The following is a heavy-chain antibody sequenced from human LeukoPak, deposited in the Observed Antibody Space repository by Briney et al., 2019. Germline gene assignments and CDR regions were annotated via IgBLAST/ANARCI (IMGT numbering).Heavy chain of an antibody. Sequence: ASVKVSCKASGYTFTGYYMHWVRQAPGQGLEWMGWINPNSGGTNYAQKFQGRVTMTRDTSISTAYMELSRLRSDDTAVYYCARDFVLWFGELSGFDPWGQGTLVTASS. J-gene: IGHJ5*02. CDR2: INPNSGGT. D-gene: IGHD3-10*01. CDR1: GYTFTGYY. V-gene: IGHV1-2*02. CDR3: ARDFVLWFGELSGFDP.